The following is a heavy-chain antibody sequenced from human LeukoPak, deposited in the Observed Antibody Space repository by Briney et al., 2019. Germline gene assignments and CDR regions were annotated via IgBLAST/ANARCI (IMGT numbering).Heavy chain of an antibody. CDR1: GDSFSYFY. CDR3: ARFRGAGYSSSWYSPRGYYYMDV. J-gene: IGHJ6*03. Sequence: SETLSLTCTVSGDSFSYFYWSWIRQPPGKGLEWIGYIYNSGSTNYNPSLKSRVTISLDTSKNQFSLRLTSVTAADTAVYFCARFRGAGYSSSWYSPRGYYYMDVWGKGTTVTVSS. D-gene: IGHD6-13*01. CDR2: IYNSGST. V-gene: IGHV4-59*12.